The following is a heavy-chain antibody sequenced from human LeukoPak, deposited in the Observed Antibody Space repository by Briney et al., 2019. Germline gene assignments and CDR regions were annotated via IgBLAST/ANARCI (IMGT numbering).Heavy chain of an antibody. Sequence: GGSLRLSCAASGFTFSSYSMNWVRQAPGKGLEWVSSISSSSSYIYYADSVKGRFTISRDNAKNSLYLQMNSLRVEDTAVYYCAKSPGVTYYFDYWGQGTLVTVSS. CDR2: ISSSSSYI. J-gene: IGHJ4*02. CDR1: GFTFSSYS. V-gene: IGHV3-21*04. D-gene: IGHD3-3*01. CDR3: AKSPGVTYYFDY.